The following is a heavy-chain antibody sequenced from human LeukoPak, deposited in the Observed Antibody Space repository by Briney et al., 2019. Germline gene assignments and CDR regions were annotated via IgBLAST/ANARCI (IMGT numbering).Heavy chain of an antibody. Sequence: PSETLSLTCTVSGGSISSYYWSWIRQPAGKGLEWIGRIYTSGSTNYNPSLKSRVTMSVDTSKNQFSLKLSSVTAADTAVYYCARESHSSGWYRAEYFQHWGQGALVTVSS. J-gene: IGHJ1*01. CDR1: GGSISSYY. V-gene: IGHV4-4*07. CDR2: IYTSGST. CDR3: ARESHSSGWYRAEYFQH. D-gene: IGHD6-19*01.